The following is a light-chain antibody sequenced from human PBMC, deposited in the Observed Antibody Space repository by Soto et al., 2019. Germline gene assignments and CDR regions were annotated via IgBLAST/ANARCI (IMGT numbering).Light chain of an antibody. Sequence: EIVLTQSPGTLSLSPGERATLSCRASQSVRSNYLAWYQQKPGQAPRLLIFGASSRATGIPDRFSGSGSGTDFTLTINRLEPEDSAVYYCQQYGISLYPFGQGTRLEIK. CDR3: QQYGISLYP. CDR1: QSVRSNY. CDR2: GAS. V-gene: IGKV3-20*01. J-gene: IGKJ5*01.